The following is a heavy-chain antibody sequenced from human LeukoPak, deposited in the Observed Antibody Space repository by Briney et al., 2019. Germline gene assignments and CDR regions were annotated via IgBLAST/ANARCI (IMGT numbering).Heavy chain of an antibody. Sequence: SETLSLTCTVPGVSISSYYWSWIRQPPGKGLEWIGYIYYSGSTNYNPSLKSRVTISVGTSKNQFSLKLSSVTAADTAVYYCARSVWFPDPHLDYWGQGTLVTVSS. D-gene: IGHD3-10*01. V-gene: IGHV4-59*01. CDR2: IYYSGST. CDR1: GVSISSYY. CDR3: ARSVWFPDPHLDY. J-gene: IGHJ4*02.